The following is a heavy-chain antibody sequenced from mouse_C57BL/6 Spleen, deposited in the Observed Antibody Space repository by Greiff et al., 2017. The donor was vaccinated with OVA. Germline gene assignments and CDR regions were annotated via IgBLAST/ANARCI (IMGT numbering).Heavy chain of an antibody. CDR1: GYTFTDYE. CDR3: TRRGYGSSYRYFDV. D-gene: IGHD1-1*01. Sequence: ESGAELVRPGASVTLSCKASGYTFTDYEMHWVKQTPVHGLEWIGAIDPETGGTAYNQKFKGKAILTADKSSSTAYMELRSLTSEDSAVYYCTRRGYGSSYRYFDVWGTGTTVTVSS. J-gene: IGHJ1*03. CDR2: IDPETGGT. V-gene: IGHV1-15*01.